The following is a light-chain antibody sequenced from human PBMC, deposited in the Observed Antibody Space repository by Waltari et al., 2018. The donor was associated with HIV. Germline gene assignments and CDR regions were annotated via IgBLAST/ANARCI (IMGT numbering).Light chain of an antibody. CDR1: RSNIGSNP. Sequence: QSVLTQPPSASGTPGQRVTISCSGSRSNIGSNPVNWYPQLPGTAPKLLIYSNDQRPSGVPDRFSGSKSGTSASLAISGLQSEDEANYHCATWDNGLNAHVFGTGTEVTVL. CDR2: SND. CDR3: ATWDNGLNAHV. J-gene: IGLJ1*01. V-gene: IGLV1-44*01.